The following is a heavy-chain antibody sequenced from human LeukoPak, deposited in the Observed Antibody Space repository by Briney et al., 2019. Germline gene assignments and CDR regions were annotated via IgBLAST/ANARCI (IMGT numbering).Heavy chain of an antibody. CDR2: IIPIFGTA. V-gene: IGHV1-69*05. CDR3: ATSHTPGMYYYDSSGYAYFQH. D-gene: IGHD3-22*01. CDR1: GGTFSSYA. Sequence: SVKVSCKASGGTFSSYAISWVRQAPGQGLEWMGGIIPIFGTANYAQKFQGRVTITTDEPTSTAYMELSSLRSEDTAVYYCATSHTPGMYYYDSSGYAYFQHWGQGTLVTVSS. J-gene: IGHJ1*01.